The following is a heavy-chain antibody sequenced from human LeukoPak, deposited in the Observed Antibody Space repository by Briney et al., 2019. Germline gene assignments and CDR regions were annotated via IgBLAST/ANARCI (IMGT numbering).Heavy chain of an antibody. V-gene: IGHV4-39*01. CDR3: ARQEMSTVTTASWFAP. J-gene: IGHJ5*02. CDR1: GGSISSSSYY. D-gene: IGHD4-17*01. CDR2: IYYSRTT. Sequence: PAETLSLTCTVSGGSISSSSYYGGRIRQPPVKGLEWIGSIYYSRTTYSHRSLKSPFPMSVDTSKSQFSLKVSSVTAADTAVYYCARQEMSTVTTASWFAPWGQGTLVTVSS.